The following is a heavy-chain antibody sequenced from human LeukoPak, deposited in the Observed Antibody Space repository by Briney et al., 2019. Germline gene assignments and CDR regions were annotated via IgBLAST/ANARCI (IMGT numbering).Heavy chain of an antibody. D-gene: IGHD5-18*01. J-gene: IGHJ4*02. CDR3: AVTGTAMALDY. CDR1: GFTFSDYY. Sequence: GGSLRLSCAASGFTFSDYYMSWIRQAPGKGLGWVSYISSSGSTIYYADSVKGRFTISRDNAKNSLYLQMNSLRAEDTAVYYCAVTGTAMALDYWGQGTLVTVSS. V-gene: IGHV3-11*04. CDR2: ISSSGSTI.